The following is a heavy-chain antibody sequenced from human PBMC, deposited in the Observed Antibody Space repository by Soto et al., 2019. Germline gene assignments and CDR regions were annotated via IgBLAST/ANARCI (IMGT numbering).Heavy chain of an antibody. CDR3: ARVGLSIAGRRGGGAYYYGMDV. CDR1: GGSISSGGYY. CDR2: IYYSGST. Sequence: QVQLQESGPGLVKPSQTLSLTCTVSGGSISSGGYYWSWIRQHPGKGLEWIGYIYYSGSTYYNPSLKSRVTISVEPSKNQFSLKLSSVTAADTAVYYCARVGLSIAGRRGGGAYYYGMDVWGQGTTVTVSS. V-gene: IGHV4-31*03. J-gene: IGHJ6*02. D-gene: IGHD6-6*01.